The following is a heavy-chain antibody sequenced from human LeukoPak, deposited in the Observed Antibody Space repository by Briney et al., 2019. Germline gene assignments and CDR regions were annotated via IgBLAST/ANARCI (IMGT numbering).Heavy chain of an antibody. V-gene: IGHV1-69*04. CDR3: ARPLLPYGSGSYPLDY. CDR1: GGTFSSYA. J-gene: IGHJ4*02. CDR2: IIPILGIA. D-gene: IGHD3-10*01. Sequence: ASVKVSCKASGGTFSSYAISWVRQAPGQGLEWMGRIIPILGIANYAQKFQGRVTITADKSTSTAYMELSSLRSEDTAVYYCARPLLPYGSGSYPLDYWGQGTLVTVSS.